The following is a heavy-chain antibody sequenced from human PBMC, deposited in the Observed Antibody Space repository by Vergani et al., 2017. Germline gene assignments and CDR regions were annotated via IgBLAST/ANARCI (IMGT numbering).Heavy chain of an antibody. J-gene: IGHJ4*02. D-gene: IGHD1-26*01. CDR3: ATAGWELLYGNYFDY. Sequence: QVQLVQSGAEVKKPGASVKVSCKVSGYTLTELSMHWVRQAPGKGLEWMGGFDPEDGETIYAQKFQGRVTITEDTSTGTAYMALSSLRFEDTAVYYWATAGWELLYGNYFDYWGQGTLVTVSS. CDR2: FDPEDGET. CDR1: GYTLTELS. V-gene: IGHV1-24*01.